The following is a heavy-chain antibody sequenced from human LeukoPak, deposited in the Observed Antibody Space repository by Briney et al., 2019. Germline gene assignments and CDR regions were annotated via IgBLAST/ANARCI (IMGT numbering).Heavy chain of an antibody. CDR2: ISAYNGNT. V-gene: IGHV1-18*01. CDR1: GYTFTSYG. CDR3: VKTYYYDSSGYSADAFDI. Sequence: ASVKVSCKASGYTFTSYGITWVRQAPGQGLEWMGWISAYNGNTNYAQKVQGRVSMTTDTSTSTAYMELRSLRSDDTAVYYCVKTYYYDSSGYSADAFDIWGQGTMVTVSS. D-gene: IGHD3-22*01. J-gene: IGHJ3*02.